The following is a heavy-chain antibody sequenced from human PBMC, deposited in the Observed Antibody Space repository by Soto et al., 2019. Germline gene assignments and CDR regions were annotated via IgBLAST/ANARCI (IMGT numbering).Heavy chain of an antibody. CDR1: GYTFSDSY. CDR2: ITLSGTTV. CDR3: ARVSWREIYGMEV. J-gene: IGHJ6*02. V-gene: IGHV3-11*01. Sequence: GGSLRLSCAASGYTFSDSYMSWIRQPPGKGLEWISYITLSGTTVYYVDYLKGRFTISRDNAKNSLYLQMNRLRAEDTAVYYRARVSWREIYGMEVWGQGTTVTV.